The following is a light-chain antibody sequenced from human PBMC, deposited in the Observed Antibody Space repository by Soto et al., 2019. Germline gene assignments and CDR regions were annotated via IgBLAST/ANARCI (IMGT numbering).Light chain of an antibody. CDR1: TSDVGGYNY. CDR2: DVS. V-gene: IGLV2-11*01. Sequence: QSALTQPASVSGSPGQSITISCTGTTSDVGGYNYVSWYQQHPGKAPKLMIFDVSKRPSGVPDRFSGSKSGNTASLTISGLQAEDEADYYCCSSAVSHTYVFGTGTKVTVL. J-gene: IGLJ1*01. CDR3: CSSAVSHTYV.